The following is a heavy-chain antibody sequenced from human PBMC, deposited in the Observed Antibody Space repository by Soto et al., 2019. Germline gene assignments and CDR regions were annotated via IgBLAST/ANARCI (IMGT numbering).Heavy chain of an antibody. Sequence: PRLSCAASGFTFSSYAMSWVRQAPGKGLEWVSAISGSGGSTHYADSVKGRFTISRDNSKNTLYLQMNSLRAEDTAVYYCAKETEYSSSWYRFWGQGTLVTVSS. J-gene: IGHJ4*02. CDR2: ISGSGGST. D-gene: IGHD6-13*01. V-gene: IGHV3-23*01. CDR3: AKETEYSSSWYRF. CDR1: GFTFSSYA.